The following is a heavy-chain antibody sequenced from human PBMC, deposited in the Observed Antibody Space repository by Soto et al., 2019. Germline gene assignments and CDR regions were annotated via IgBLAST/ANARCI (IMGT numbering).Heavy chain of an antibody. Sequence: EVHMVESGGGLVQPGGSLRLSCAASGFSISDYWMSWVRQAPGKGLEWVGNINEDGSEENYVDSEKGRFTISRDNARNSLYLQMNSLRVEDTAVYYCCHTWVGGQGTLVTVSS. J-gene: IGHJ4*02. CDR2: INEDGSEE. CDR1: GFSISDYW. V-gene: IGHV3-7*01. CDR3: CHTWV. D-gene: IGHD1-26*01.